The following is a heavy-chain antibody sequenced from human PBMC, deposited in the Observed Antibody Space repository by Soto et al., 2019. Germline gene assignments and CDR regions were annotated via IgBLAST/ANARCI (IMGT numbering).Heavy chain of an antibody. J-gene: IGHJ1*01. V-gene: IGHV3-53*01. Sequence: LRLSCAASEFTVSSNYMNWVRQAPGKGLECVSTIHSGGSTYYADSVKGRFTISRDNSKNTLYLQMNNLRAEDTARYYCAKEGSASGWYWESWGQGALVTVSS. CDR2: IHSGGST. D-gene: IGHD6-19*01. CDR1: EFTVSSNY. CDR3: AKEGSASGWYWES.